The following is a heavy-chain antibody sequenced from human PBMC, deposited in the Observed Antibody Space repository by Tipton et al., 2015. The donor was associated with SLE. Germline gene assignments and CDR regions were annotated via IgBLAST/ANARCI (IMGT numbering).Heavy chain of an antibody. CDR2: IYYSGST. J-gene: IGHJ6*03. Sequence: TLSLTCTVSGGSISSYYWSWIRQPPGKGLEWIGYIYYSGSTNYNPSLKSRVTISVDTSTNQFSLKLSSVTAADTAVYYCARGGSSSPAPYYYYYMDVWGKGTTVTVSS. D-gene: IGHD6-13*01. CDR1: GGSISSYY. V-gene: IGHV4-59*01. CDR3: ARGGSSSPAPYYYYYMDV.